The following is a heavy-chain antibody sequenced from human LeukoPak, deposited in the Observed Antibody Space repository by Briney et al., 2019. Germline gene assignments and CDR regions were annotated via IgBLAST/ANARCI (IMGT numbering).Heavy chain of an antibody. CDR1: GFTVSSNY. V-gene: IGHV3-53*01. CDR3: ARASLYDILTGYYTPYYLDY. D-gene: IGHD3-9*01. Sequence: GGSLRLSCAASGFTVSSNYMSWVRQAPGKGLEWVSVIYSGGSTYYADSVKGRFTISRDNSKNTLYLQMNSLRAEDTAVYYCARASLYDILTGYYTPYYLDYWGQGTLVTVSS. J-gene: IGHJ4*02. CDR2: IYSGGST.